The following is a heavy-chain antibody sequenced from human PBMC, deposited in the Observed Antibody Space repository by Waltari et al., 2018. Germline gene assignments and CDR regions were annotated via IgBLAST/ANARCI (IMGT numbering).Heavy chain of an antibody. J-gene: IGHJ3*01. CDR1: GSTFSPLW. CDR3: VRDHYGRVDV. V-gene: IGHV3-74*01. Sequence: EVQLVESGGGLVHPGGFLRLSCEASGSTFSPLWMHCVRHLPGKGLVWVSDIVPDGTSADYGDAVKGRSTITRDNSKNTLYLQMSCLIAEDTAIYYCVRDHYGRVDVWGQGTMVTVSS. CDR2: IVPDGTSA. D-gene: IGHD3-10*01.